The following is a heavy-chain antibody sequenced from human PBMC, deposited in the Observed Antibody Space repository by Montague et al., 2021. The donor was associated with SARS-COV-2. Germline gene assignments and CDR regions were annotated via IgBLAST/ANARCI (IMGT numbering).Heavy chain of an antibody. CDR2: IYYSGST. J-gene: IGHJ4*02. CDR1: GFSLSTSGMC. CDR3: AREGGWLSRGSYYFDY. Sequence: LVKPTQTLTLTCTFSGFSLSTSGMCVGWIRQPPGKGLEWIGSIYYSGSTYYNPSLKSRVTISVDTSKNQFSLKLSSVTAADTAVYYCAREGGWLSRGSYYFDYWGQGTPVTVSS. D-gene: IGHD3-22*01. V-gene: IGHV4-39*07.